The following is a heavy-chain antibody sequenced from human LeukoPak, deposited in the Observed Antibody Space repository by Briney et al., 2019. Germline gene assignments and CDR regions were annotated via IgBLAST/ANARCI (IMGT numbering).Heavy chain of an antibody. J-gene: IGHJ4*02. D-gene: IGHD1-26*01. V-gene: IGHV3-11*01. CDR3: ARVMRSGCPFDY. Sequence: GGSLRLSCAASGFTFSDYYMSWIRQAPGKGLEWVSYISSSGSAIHYADSVKGRFTISRDNAKNSLYLQMNSLRAEDTAVYYCARVMRSGCPFDYWGQGTLVTVSS. CDR1: GFTFSDYY. CDR2: ISSSGSAI.